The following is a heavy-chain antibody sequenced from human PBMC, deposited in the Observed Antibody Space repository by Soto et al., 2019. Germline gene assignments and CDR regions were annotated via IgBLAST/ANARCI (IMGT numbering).Heavy chain of an antibody. J-gene: IGHJ4*02. CDR1: GGSISSYY. V-gene: IGHV4-59*01. D-gene: IGHD1-26*01. Sequence: PSETLSLTCTVSGGSISSYYWSWIRQPPGKGLEWIGYIYYSGSTNYNPSLKSRVTISVDTSKNQFSLKLSSVTAADTAVYYCARAAVGADEGYFDYWGQGTLVTVSS. CDR3: ARAAVGADEGYFDY. CDR2: IYYSGST.